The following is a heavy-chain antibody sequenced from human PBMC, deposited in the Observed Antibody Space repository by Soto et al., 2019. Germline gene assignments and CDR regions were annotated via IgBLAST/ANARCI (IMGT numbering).Heavy chain of an antibody. V-gene: IGHV3-74*01. CDR2: IDPYDTGI. D-gene: IGHD3-9*01. Sequence: PAGSLSLSCSASGFTFSKYWFHWVRQAPGKGLMWVSRIDPYDTGITYADSVKGRFTISRDNARNTLYLHMDSLTAEDTAVYYCARDMTGADDYLGQGTLVTVSS. J-gene: IGHJ4*02. CDR1: GFTFSKYW. CDR3: ARDMTGADDY.